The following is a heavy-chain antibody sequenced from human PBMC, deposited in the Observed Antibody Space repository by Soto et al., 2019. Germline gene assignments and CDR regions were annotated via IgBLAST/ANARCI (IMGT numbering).Heavy chain of an antibody. V-gene: IGHV3-23*01. Sequence: EVQLLESGGGWVQPGGSLRLSCAASGFTFSTFVMTWVRQVPGEGLEWISSITGSGKSAYYADSVQGRVTISRDNSKNTLYLQISDLEVDDTAVYHCAVHLGENYYTMDVWGQGTTVTVS. CDR2: ITGSGKSA. D-gene: IGHD3-10*01. J-gene: IGHJ6*02. CDR1: GFTFSTFV. CDR3: AVHLGENYYTMDV.